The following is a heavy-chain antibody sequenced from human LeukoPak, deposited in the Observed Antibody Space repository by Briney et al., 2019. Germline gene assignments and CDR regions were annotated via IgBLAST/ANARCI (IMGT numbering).Heavy chain of an antibody. V-gene: IGHV7-4-1*02. CDR3: ARPMGRYYYYGMDV. CDR1: GYTFTSYV. D-gene: IGHD3-16*01. J-gene: IGHJ6*02. Sequence: ASVKVSCKASGYTFTSYVINWVRQAPGQGLEWMGWINTNTGNAAYAQGLTGRSVFSLDTSVSTAYLEISSLKAEDTAVYYCARPMGRYYYYGMDVWGQGTTVTVS. CDR2: INTNTGNA.